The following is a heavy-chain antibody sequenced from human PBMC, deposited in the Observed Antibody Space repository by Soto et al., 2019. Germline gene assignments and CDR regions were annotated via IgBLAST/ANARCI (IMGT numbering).Heavy chain of an antibody. CDR3: ANTLPGGTIYYLDV. D-gene: IGHD1-26*01. Sequence: QVQLRESGPGLVKPSETLSLTCTVSGGSITSGESFWSWVRQHPGKGLEWIGNIYYSGSVYYNPSLNSRAAMFVDTSKNRFSLRVPSVTAADTAVYYCANTLPGGTIYYLDVRGEETTITVAS. CDR2: IYYSGSV. J-gene: IGHJ6*03. CDR1: GGSITSGESF. V-gene: IGHV4-31*03.